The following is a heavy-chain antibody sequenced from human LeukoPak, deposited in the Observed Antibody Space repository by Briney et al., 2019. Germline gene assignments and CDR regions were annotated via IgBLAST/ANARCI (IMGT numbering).Heavy chain of an antibody. CDR2: ICSNDNNT. CDR3: AKGTSSSCYSAPNY. Sequence: PGGSLRLSCAASGFIFSSYAMNWVRQAPGKGLEWVSAICSNDNNTYYANSVKGRFTISRGNSKNTLSLQLNSLRAEDTAVYYCAKGTSSSCYSAPNYWGQGTLVTVSS. CDR1: GFIFSSYA. D-gene: IGHD2-15*01. V-gene: IGHV3-23*01. J-gene: IGHJ4*02.